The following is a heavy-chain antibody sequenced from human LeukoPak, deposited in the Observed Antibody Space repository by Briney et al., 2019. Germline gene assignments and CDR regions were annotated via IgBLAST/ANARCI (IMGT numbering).Heavy chain of an antibody. D-gene: IGHD3-3*01. Sequence: SETLSLTCAVYGGSFSGYYWSWIRQPPGKGLELIGEINHSGSTNYNPSLTSRVTISVDTSKIQSSLKLSSVTAADTAVYYCASGPQYYDFWLGYFGYWGQGTLVSVS. V-gene: IGHV4-34*01. CDR1: GGSFSGYY. CDR2: INHSGST. J-gene: IGHJ4*02. CDR3: ASGPQYYDFWLGYFGY.